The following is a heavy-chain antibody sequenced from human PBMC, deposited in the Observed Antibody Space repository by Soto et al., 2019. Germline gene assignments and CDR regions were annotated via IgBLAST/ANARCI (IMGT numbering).Heavy chain of an antibody. D-gene: IGHD4-17*01. CDR2: IIPIFGTA. Sequence: QVQLVQSGAEVKKPGSSVKVSCKASGGTFSSYAISWVRQAPGQGLEWMGGIIPIFGTANYAQKFQGRVTITADESTSTAYMELSSLRSEDTAVYYCARDHYGDYASYYYYGMDVWGQGTTVTVSS. CDR3: ARDHYGDYASYYYYGMDV. J-gene: IGHJ6*02. V-gene: IGHV1-69*12. CDR1: GGTFSSYA.